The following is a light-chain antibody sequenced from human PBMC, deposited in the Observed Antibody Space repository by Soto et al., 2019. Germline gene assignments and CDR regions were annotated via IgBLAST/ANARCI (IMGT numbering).Light chain of an antibody. Sequence: DFRMTQSPSTLSASVGDRVTISCRASQPIINWLAWYQQKPGKAPKLLIYDSSSLETGVPPRFSGTGSGTQYTLTISSLQPDDSATYYCQQYNSDPYTFGQGTRLQIK. J-gene: IGKJ2*01. CDR1: QPIINW. CDR3: QQYNSDPYT. V-gene: IGKV1-5*01. CDR2: DSS.